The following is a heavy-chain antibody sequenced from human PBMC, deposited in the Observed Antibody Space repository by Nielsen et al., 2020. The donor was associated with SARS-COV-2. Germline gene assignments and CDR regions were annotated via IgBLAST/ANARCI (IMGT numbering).Heavy chain of an antibody. CDR3: ARDPQDIVVVVAATPTLFDY. Sequence: ASVKVSCKASGYTFTSYGISWVRQAPGQGLEWMGWISAYNGNTNYAQKLQGRVTMTTDTSTSTAYMELRSLRSDDTAVYYCARDPQDIVVVVAATPTLFDYWGQGTLVTVSS. D-gene: IGHD2-15*01. V-gene: IGHV1-18*04. CDR1: GYTFTSYG. CDR2: ISAYNGNT. J-gene: IGHJ4*02.